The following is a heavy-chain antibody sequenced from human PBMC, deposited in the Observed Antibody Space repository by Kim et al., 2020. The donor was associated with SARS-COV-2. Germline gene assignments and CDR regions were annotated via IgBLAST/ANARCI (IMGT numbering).Heavy chain of an antibody. D-gene: IGHD1-26*01. CDR1: GGTFSSYA. CDR2: IIPIFGTA. V-gene: IGHV1-69*13. J-gene: IGHJ3*02. CDR3: ARDSQAGGSYRGDDAFDI. Sequence: SVKVSCKASGGTFSSYAISWVRQAPGQGLEWMGGIIPIFGTANYAQKFQGRVTITADESTSTAYMELSSLRSEDTAVYYCARDSQAGGSYRGDDAFDIWGQGTMVTVSS.